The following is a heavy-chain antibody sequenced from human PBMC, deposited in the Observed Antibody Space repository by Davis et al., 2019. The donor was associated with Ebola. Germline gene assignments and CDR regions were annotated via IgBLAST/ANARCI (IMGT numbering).Heavy chain of an antibody. J-gene: IGHJ6*03. V-gene: IGHV1-18*04. CDR3: ARRQMLNCSSTSCYTLAYYYYYMDV. CDR1: GYTFTSYG. Sequence: ASVKVSCKASGYTFTSYGISWVRQAHGQGLEWMGWISAYNGNTNYAQKLQGRVTMTTDTSTSTAYMELRSLRSDDTAVYYCARRQMLNCSSTSCYTLAYYYYYMDVWGKGTTVTVSS. CDR2: ISAYNGNT. D-gene: IGHD2-2*02.